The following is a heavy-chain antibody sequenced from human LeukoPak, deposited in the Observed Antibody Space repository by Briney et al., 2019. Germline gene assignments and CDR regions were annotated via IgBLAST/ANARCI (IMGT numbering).Heavy chain of an antibody. CDR3: ARVAVAGTFDY. J-gene: IGHJ4*02. CDR1: GYSIRNGYN. D-gene: IGHD6-19*01. CDR2: IYQSGST. Sequence: PSETLSLTCTVSGYSIRNGYNWGWIRLSPGKGPEWLGSIYQSGSTYDNPSLESRVTISVDTSKNQFSLKLSSVTAADTAVYYCARVAVAGTFDYWGQGTLVTVSS. V-gene: IGHV4-38-2*02.